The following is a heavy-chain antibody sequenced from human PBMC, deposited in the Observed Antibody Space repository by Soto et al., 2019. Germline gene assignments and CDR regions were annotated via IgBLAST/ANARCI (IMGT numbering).Heavy chain of an antibody. J-gene: IGHJ4*02. V-gene: IGHV5-51*01. CDR2: IYPADSNT. CDR1: GYSFPSHW. Sequence: XASLKISCQGCGYSFPSHWIGWVRQMPGKGLEWMGIIYPADSNTMYGPSFEGQVTISADKSISTAYLQWSSLKASDTAIYYCARLTYSSSPLVPFDYWGQGTLVTAPQ. D-gene: IGHD6-6*01. CDR3: ARLTYSSSPLVPFDY.